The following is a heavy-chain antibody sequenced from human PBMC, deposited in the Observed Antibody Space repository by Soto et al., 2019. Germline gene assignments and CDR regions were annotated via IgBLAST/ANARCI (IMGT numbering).Heavy chain of an antibody. CDR2: IYWDDDK. J-gene: IGHJ3*02. CDR3: AHRRDFPAAPSGGDAFDI. CDR1: GFSLSTSGVG. D-gene: IGHD2-2*01. Sequence: QITLKESGPTLVKPTQTLTLTCTFSGFSLSTSGVGVGWIRQPPGKALEWLALIYWDDDKRYSPSLKSRLTITKDTSKHQVVLTMTNMDPVDTATYYCAHRRDFPAAPSGGDAFDIWGQGTMVTVSS. V-gene: IGHV2-5*02.